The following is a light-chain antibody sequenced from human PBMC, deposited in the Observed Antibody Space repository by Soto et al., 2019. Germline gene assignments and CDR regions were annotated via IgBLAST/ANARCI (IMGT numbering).Light chain of an antibody. V-gene: IGKV3-11*01. CDR2: DAS. CDR1: QSVSNY. J-gene: IGKJ1*01. Sequence: EIVLTQSPATLSLSPGERATLSCRASQSVSNYLAWYQHKPGQAPRLLIYDASSRATGIPARFSGSGSGTHFTLTISSLEPEDFAVYFCQLRSNWPPTWTFGQGTKVEIK. CDR3: QLRSNWPPTWT.